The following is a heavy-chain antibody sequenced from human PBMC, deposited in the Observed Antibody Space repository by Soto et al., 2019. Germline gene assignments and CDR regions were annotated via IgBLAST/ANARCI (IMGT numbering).Heavy chain of an antibody. Sequence: QVQLVQSGAEVKKPGSSVKVSCRASGGTFSSYYSTWVRQAPGQGLEWMGGISPSFGTPNYARKFQGRVTITADESTSTAYMELSSLTSEDTAVYYCARDYDNWSFDYWGQGTLVTVSS. CDR2: ISPSFGTP. J-gene: IGHJ4*02. CDR3: ARDYDNWSFDY. CDR1: GGTFSSYY. V-gene: IGHV1-69*01. D-gene: IGHD1-20*01.